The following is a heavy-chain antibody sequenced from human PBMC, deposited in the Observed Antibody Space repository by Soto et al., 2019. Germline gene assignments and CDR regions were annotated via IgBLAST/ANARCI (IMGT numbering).Heavy chain of an antibody. V-gene: IGHV1-2*02. Sequence: ASVKEFCKASGYPFTGYYVHWVRQAPGQGLEWMGWINPNSGGTNYAQKFQGRVTMTRDTSISTAYMELSRLRSDDTAVYYCARGLAKILSGMDVWGQGTTVTGSS. CDR3: ARGLAKILSGMDV. CDR1: GYPFTGYY. CDR2: INPNSGGT. J-gene: IGHJ6*01. D-gene: IGHD5-12*01.